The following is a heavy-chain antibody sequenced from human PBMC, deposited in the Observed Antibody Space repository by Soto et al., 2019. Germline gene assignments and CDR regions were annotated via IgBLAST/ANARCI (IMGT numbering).Heavy chain of an antibody. CDR3: ARVRRYYYDSSGYWEFDY. J-gene: IGHJ4*02. V-gene: IGHV1-69*02. D-gene: IGHD3-22*01. CDR2: IIPILGIA. Sequence: QVQLVQSGAEVKKPGSSVKVSCKASGGTFSSYTISWVRQAPGQGLEWMGRIIPILGIANYAQKFQGRVTITADKSTRTAYMELSSLRSEDTAVYYCARVRRYYYDSSGYWEFDYWGQGTLVTVSS. CDR1: GGTFSSYT.